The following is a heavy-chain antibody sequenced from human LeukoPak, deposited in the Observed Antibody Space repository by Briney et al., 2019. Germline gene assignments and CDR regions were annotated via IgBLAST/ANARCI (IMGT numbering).Heavy chain of an antibody. CDR2: IYYSGST. V-gene: IGHV4-61*01. J-gene: IGHJ3*02. D-gene: IGHD3-10*01. CDR1: GGSISSGSYY. CDR3: ARKDPSGTYGAFDI. Sequence: SETLSLTCTVSGGSISSGSYYWSWIRQPPGKGLEWIGYIYYSGSTNYNPSLKSRVTISVDTSKNQFSLKLSSVTAADTAVYYCARKDPSGTYGAFDIWGQGTMVTVSS.